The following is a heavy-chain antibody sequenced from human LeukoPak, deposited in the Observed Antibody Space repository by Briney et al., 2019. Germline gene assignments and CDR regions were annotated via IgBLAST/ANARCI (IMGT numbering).Heavy chain of an antibody. CDR1: GGSISSYY. CDR3: ARNRASRLWLDP. J-gene: IGHJ5*02. D-gene: IGHD2/OR15-2a*01. V-gene: IGHV4-59*01. Sequence: PSETLSLTCTVSGGSISSYYWSWIRQPPGKGLEWIGYIYYSGSTNYNPSLKSRVTISVDTSKNQFSLKLSSVTAADTAVYYCARNRASRLWLDPWGQGTLVTVSS. CDR2: IYYSGST.